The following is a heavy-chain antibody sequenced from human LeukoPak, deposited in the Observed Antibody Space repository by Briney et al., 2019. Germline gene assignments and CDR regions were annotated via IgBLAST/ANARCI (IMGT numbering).Heavy chain of an antibody. CDR3: ARASRSSSPFDY. CDR2: IYYSGST. J-gene: IGHJ4*02. CDR1: GVSISSYY. V-gene: IGHV4-59*01. Sequence: SETLSLTCTVSGVSISSYYWSWIRQPPGKGLEWIGYIYYSGSTNYNPSLKSRVTISVDTSKNQFSLKLSSVTAADTAVYYCARASRSSSPFDYWGQGTLVTVSS. D-gene: IGHD6-13*01.